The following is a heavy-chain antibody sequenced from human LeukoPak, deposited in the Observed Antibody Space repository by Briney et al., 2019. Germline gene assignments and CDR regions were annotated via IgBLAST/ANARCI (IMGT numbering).Heavy chain of an antibody. CDR2: INWNGGST. V-gene: IGHV3-20*04. J-gene: IGHJ4*02. D-gene: IGHD4-23*01. CDR1: GFTFDDYG. CDR3: AREFTVVNPRGFDY. Sequence: PGGSLRLSCAASGFTFDDYGMSWVRQAPGKGLEWVSSINWNGGSTGYADSVKGRFTISRDNAKNSLYLQMNSLRAEDTAVYYCAREFTVVNPRGFDYWGQGTLVTVSS.